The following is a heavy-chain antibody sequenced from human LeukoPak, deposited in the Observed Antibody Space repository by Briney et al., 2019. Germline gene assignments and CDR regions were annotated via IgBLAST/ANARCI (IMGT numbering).Heavy chain of an antibody. CDR1: GGTFSSYA. J-gene: IGHJ4*02. CDR2: IIPIFGTA. D-gene: IGHD6-13*01. CDR3: ARDFRGGSSWYEN. V-gene: IGHV1-69*13. Sequence: ASVKVSCKASGGTFSSYAISWVRQAPGQGLEWMGGIIPIFGTASYAQKFQGRVTITADESTSTAYMELSSLRSEDTAVYYCARDFRGGSSWYENWGQGTLVTVSS.